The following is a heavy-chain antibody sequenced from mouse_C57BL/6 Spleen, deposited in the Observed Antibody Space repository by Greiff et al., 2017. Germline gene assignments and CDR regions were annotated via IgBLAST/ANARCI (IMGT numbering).Heavy chain of an antibody. Sequence: EVTLQQSGAELVRPGASVKLSCTASGFNIKDDYMHWVKQRPEQGLEWIGWIDPENGDTEYASKFQGKATITADTSSNTAYLQLSSLTSEDTAVYYCTTCLGLASFAYWGQGTLVTVSA. J-gene: IGHJ3*01. V-gene: IGHV14-4*01. CDR2: IDPENGDT. CDR3: TTCLGLASFAY. CDR1: GFNIKDDY. D-gene: IGHD2-4*01.